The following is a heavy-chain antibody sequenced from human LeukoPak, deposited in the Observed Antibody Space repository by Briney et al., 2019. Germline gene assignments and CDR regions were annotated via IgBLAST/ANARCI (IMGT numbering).Heavy chain of an antibody. V-gene: IGHV3-23*01. CDR2: ISGSGGST. J-gene: IGHJ4*02. Sequence: GGSLRLSCAASGFTFSSYAMIWVRQAPGKGLEWVSTISGSGGSTYYADSVKGRFTISRDNSKNTLYLQMNSLRAEDTAVYYCAKAEYCSRISCYSSRVDYWGQGTLVTVSS. CDR3: AKAEYCSRISCYSSRVDY. CDR1: GFTFSSYA. D-gene: IGHD2-2*01.